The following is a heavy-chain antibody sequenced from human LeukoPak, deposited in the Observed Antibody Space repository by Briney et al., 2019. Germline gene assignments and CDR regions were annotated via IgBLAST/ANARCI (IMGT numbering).Heavy chain of an antibody. D-gene: IGHD1-1*01. J-gene: IGHJ3*02. CDR2: IYYSGST. CDR1: GGSISSSSYY. V-gene: IGHV4-61*05. CDR3: ARSERGAFDI. Sequence: PSETLSLTCTVSGGSISSSSYYWGWIRQPPGKGLEWIGYIYYSGSTNYNPSLKGRVTISVDTSKNQFSLKLSSVTAADTAVYYCARSERGAFDIWGQGTMVTVSS.